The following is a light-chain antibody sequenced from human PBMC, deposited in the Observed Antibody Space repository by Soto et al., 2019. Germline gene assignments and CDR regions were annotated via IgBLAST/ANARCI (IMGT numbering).Light chain of an antibody. J-gene: IGLJ2*01. V-gene: IGLV2-14*01. CDR1: SSDVGAYNY. CDR3: TSYTTTNTLA. Sequence: QSVLTQSASVSGSPGQSITISCTGTSSDVGAYNYVSWFQQHPGKAPKIMIYDVSNRPSGVSNRFSGSKSGNTASLTISGLQAEDEADYYCTSYTTTNTLAFGGGTKLTVL. CDR2: DVS.